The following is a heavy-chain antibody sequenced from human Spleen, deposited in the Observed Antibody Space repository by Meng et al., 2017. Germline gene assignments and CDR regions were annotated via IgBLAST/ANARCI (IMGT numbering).Heavy chain of an antibody. CDR3: ARKAGNCISTTCYSLDY. CDR1: GGIFSNYV. J-gene: IGHJ4*02. CDR2: INAVFGTT. Sequence: QVRLVQSGDEVMKPGSSVKVSCKALGGIFSNYVIGWVRQAPGQGLEWMGGINAVFGTTNYAQKFQDRVTITSDESTSTVYMELTRLTSEDTAVYFCARKAGNCISTTCYSLDYWGQGTLVTVSS. V-gene: IGHV1-69*05. D-gene: IGHD2-2*01.